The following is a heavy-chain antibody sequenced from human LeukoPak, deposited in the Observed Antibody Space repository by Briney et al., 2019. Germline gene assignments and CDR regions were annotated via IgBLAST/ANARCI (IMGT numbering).Heavy chain of an antibody. CDR1: GGTFSSYA. CDR3: ASGKVDYDILTGSHGYGMDV. J-gene: IGHJ6*04. V-gene: IGHV1-69*13. CDR2: IIPIFGTA. D-gene: IGHD3-9*01. Sequence: ASVKVSCKASGGTFSSYAISWVRQPPGQGLEWMGGIIPIFGTANYAQKFQGRVTITADESTSTAYMELSSLRSEDTAVYYCASGKVDYDILTGSHGYGMDVWGKGTTVTVSS.